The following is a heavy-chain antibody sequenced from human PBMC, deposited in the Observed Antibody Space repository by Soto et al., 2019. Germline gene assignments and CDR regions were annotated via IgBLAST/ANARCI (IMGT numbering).Heavy chain of an antibody. CDR1: GYTFSDSA. J-gene: IGHJ4*02. D-gene: IGHD1-26*01. CDR2: IRSKDNNYAT. Sequence: EVQLVESGGGLVQPGGSLKLSCVASGYTFSDSAMHWVRQASGKGLEWVGRIRSKDNNYATVYAASVKGRFTISRDDSKNTAYLQMNSLKTEDTAVYYCARLWSAREPNFDSWGQGTQVSVSS. CDR3: ARLWSAREPNFDS. V-gene: IGHV3-73*02.